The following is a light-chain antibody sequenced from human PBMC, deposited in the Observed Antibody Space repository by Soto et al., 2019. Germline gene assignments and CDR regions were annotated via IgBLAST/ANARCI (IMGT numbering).Light chain of an antibody. Sequence: EIVLTQSPATLSLSPGERATLSCRASQSVSGYLAWYQQKPGQAPRLLIYDTSNRATDIPARFSGSGSGTEFTLTITRLELEDFAVYYCQQRSNWPTYTFGQGTKLEIK. J-gene: IGKJ2*01. CDR1: QSVSGY. CDR3: QQRSNWPTYT. V-gene: IGKV3-11*01. CDR2: DTS.